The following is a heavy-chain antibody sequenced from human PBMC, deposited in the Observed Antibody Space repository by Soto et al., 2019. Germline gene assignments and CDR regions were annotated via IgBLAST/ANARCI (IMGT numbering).Heavy chain of an antibody. CDR2: IENSDSYT. CDR3: ARNFDY. CDR1: GYXFTSYL. V-gene: IGHV5-10-1*01. Sequence: PXGXLKIYLKCSGYXFTSYLIIWVRHMPGKGLELMGRIENSDSYTNYSPSFQGHVNISADKSISTAYLQWSSLKASDTAMYYCARNFDYWGQGTLGTVSS. J-gene: IGHJ4*02.